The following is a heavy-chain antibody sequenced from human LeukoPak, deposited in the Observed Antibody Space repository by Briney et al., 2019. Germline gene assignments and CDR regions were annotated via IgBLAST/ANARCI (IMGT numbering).Heavy chain of an antibody. J-gene: IGHJ4*02. D-gene: IGHD5-12*01. Sequence: SETLSLTCAVYGGSFSGYYWSWIRQPPGKGLEWIGEINHSGSTNYNPSLKSRVTISVDTSKNQFSLKLRSVTAADTAVYYCARDESGYGRFDYWGQGTLVTVSS. CDR3: ARDESGYGRFDY. CDR1: GGSFSGYY. V-gene: IGHV4-34*01. CDR2: INHSGST.